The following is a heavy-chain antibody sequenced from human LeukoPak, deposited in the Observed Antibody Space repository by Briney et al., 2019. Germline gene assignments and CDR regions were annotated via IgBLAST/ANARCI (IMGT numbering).Heavy chain of an antibody. D-gene: IGHD2-2*01. CDR3: ARDNLLGYCSSTSCYGYYYYGMDV. V-gene: IGHV1-18*01. Sequence: ASVKVSCMASGYTFTSYGISWVRQAPGHGLEWMGWISAYNGNTNYVKKLQGRVTMATETSTSTAYMELRSLRSDDTAVYYCARDNLLGYCSSTSCYGYYYYGMDVWGQGTTVTVSS. CDR1: GYTFTSYG. J-gene: IGHJ6*02. CDR2: ISAYNGNT.